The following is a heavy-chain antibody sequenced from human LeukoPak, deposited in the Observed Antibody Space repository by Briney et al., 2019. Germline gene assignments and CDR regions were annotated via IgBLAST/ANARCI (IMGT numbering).Heavy chain of an antibody. Sequence: PGGSLRLSCAASGFTFSSYAMSWVRQAPGKGLEWVSAISGSGGSTYYADSVKGRFTISRDNSKNTLYPQMNSLRAEDTAVYYCATNTYYDFWSGYYGNFDYWGQGTLVTVSS. V-gene: IGHV3-23*01. J-gene: IGHJ4*02. D-gene: IGHD3-3*01. CDR3: ATNTYYDFWSGYYGNFDY. CDR1: GFTFSSYA. CDR2: ISGSGGST.